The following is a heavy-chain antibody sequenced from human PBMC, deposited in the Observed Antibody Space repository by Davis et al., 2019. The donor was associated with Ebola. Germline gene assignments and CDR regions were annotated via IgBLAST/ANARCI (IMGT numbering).Heavy chain of an antibody. CDR2: IHHSGST. Sequence: SETLSPTCTVSGGSISSGGYYSSWIRQHPGKGLEWIGYIHHSGSTYYNPSLKSPLTISLDTSKNQVSLNVHSVTAADTAVYYCARVFTADYFDYWGQGTLVTVSS. D-gene: IGHD2-21*02. CDR1: GGSISSGGYY. V-gene: IGHV4-31*01. CDR3: ARVFTADYFDY. J-gene: IGHJ4*02.